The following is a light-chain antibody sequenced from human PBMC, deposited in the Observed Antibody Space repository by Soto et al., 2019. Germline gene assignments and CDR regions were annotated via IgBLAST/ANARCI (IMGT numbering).Light chain of an antibody. V-gene: IGKV3-20*01. Sequence: VLTQSPGTLSLSPGERATLSCRASQSVRSSYLAWYQQKPGQAPRLLIYGGSNSATGIPDRFSGSGSVTDFTLTISRLEPEDSAVYFGQQYDWSPMYTFGQGPKLESK. CDR3: QQYDWSPMYT. J-gene: IGKJ2*01. CDR2: GGS. CDR1: QSVRSSY.